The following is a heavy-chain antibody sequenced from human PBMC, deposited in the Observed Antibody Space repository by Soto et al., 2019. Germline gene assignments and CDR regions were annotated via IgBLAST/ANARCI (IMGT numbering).Heavy chain of an antibody. D-gene: IGHD1-26*01. CDR3: ARVPRRYYYSMDV. CDR2: INHRASS. J-gene: IGHJ6*03. CDR1: GWSFSGYY. V-gene: IGHV4-34*01. Sequence: QVQLQQWGAGLLKPSETLSLTCAVYGWSFSGYYWSWIRQPPGKGLEWIGDINHRASSNYNPSLKSLVTISVDTSKNQFSLKLSSVTAADTAVYYCARVPRRYYYSMDVWFKGTTVTVSS.